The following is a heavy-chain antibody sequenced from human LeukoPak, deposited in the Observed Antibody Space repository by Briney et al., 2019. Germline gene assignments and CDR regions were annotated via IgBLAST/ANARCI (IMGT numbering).Heavy chain of an antibody. J-gene: IGHJ4*02. Sequence: ASVKVSCKASGYTFTSYYIHWVRQAPGQGLEWMGIINPSGGSTNYAQDFQGRVTMTRDTSTSTVYMELSSLRSEDTAVYYCARWELAGSTAYFDCWGQGTLVTVSA. V-gene: IGHV1-46*01. CDR3: ARWELAGSTAYFDC. CDR1: GYTFTSYY. D-gene: IGHD1-26*01. CDR2: INPSGGST.